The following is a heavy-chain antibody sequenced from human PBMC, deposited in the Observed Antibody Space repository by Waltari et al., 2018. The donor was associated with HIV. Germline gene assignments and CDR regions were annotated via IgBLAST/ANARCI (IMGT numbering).Heavy chain of an antibody. CDR1: GGSISSSDCY. CDR3: ARHLRGHGFLAKLYYFDF. D-gene: IGHD3-3*01. J-gene: IGHJ4*02. Sequence: QLQMQESGPGLVKPSETLSLTCSVSGGSISSSDCYWGWIRQSPGKGLDWIGNSYYGGSTYYNPSSQSRVTISVDTSKNQFSLGLNSVTAADTAVYFCARHLRGHGFLAKLYYFDFWGQGALVTVSS. CDR2: SYYGGST. V-gene: IGHV4-39*01.